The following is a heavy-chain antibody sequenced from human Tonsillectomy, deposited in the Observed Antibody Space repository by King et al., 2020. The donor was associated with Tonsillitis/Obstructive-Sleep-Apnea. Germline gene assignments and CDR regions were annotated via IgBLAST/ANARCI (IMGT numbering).Heavy chain of an antibody. Sequence: VQLVQSGSELKNPGASVKVTCKASGYTFTSYAMNWVRQAPGQGLEWMGWINKNTGNPTYAQGFTGRFVFSLDTSVSTAYLQISSLKAEDTAVYYCAGVPAATYYYYYMDVWGKGTTVTVSS. J-gene: IGHJ6*03. V-gene: IGHV7-4-1*02. CDR2: INKNTGNP. CDR1: GYTFTSYA. CDR3: AGVPAATYYYYYMDV. D-gene: IGHD2-2*01.